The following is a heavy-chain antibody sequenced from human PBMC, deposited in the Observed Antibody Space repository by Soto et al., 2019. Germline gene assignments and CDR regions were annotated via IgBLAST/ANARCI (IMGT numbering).Heavy chain of an antibody. Sequence: QVQLVQSGAEVKKPGASVKVSCKASGYTFTSYGISWVRQAPGQGLEWMGWISAYNGNTNYAQKLHGTVNMTTDTSTSTAYMELSSLTSDDTAVYYCARSSRTVTMIYYYYYMDVWGKGTTVTVSS. D-gene: IGHD4-17*01. J-gene: IGHJ6*03. CDR2: ISAYNGNT. CDR3: ARSSRTVTMIYYYYYMDV. CDR1: GYTFTSYG. V-gene: IGHV1-18*01.